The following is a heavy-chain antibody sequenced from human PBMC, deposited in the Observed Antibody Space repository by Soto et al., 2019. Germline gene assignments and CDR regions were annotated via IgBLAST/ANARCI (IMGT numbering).Heavy chain of an antibody. V-gene: IGHV4-31*03. CDR1: GGSISSGGYY. CDR3: ASGAVVYGDTRPFDY. Sequence: QVQLQESGPGLVKPSQTLSLTCTVSGGSISSGGYYWSWIRQHPGKGLEWIGYIYYSGSTYYNPSLKSRVTISVDTSXNXFSXKLXSXXXAXXAVYYCASGAVVYGDTRPFDYWGQGTLVTVSS. D-gene: IGHD5-18*01. CDR2: IYYSGST. J-gene: IGHJ4*02.